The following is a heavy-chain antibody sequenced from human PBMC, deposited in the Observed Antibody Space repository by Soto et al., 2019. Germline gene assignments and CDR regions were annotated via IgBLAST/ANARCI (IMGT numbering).Heavy chain of an antibody. V-gene: IGHV3-23*01. J-gene: IGHJ6*02. Sequence: GSLRLSCAASGFTFSSYAMSWVRQAPGKGLEWVSAISGGGVSTYYADSVKGRFTISRDNSKNTLYLQMNSLRAEDTAVYYCAKSRSYYYNGLDVWGQGTTVTVSS. CDR3: AKSRSYYYNGLDV. CDR1: GFTFSSYA. CDR2: ISGGGVST. D-gene: IGHD3-10*01.